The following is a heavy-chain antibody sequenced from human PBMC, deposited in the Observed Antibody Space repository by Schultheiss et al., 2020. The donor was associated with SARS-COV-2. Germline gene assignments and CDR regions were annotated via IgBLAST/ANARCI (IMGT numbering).Heavy chain of an antibody. J-gene: IGHJ4*02. CDR1: GFTFSNYG. D-gene: IGHD1-26*01. CDR3: AREDSESYRIDY. Sequence: GESLKISCAASGFTFSNYGMHWVRQAPGKGLEWVAVIWNDGSNKHYADSVKGRFTISRDNSKNTLYLQMNSLRAEDTAVYYCAREDSESYRIDYWGQGTLVTVSS. CDR2: IWNDGSNK. V-gene: IGHV3-33*01.